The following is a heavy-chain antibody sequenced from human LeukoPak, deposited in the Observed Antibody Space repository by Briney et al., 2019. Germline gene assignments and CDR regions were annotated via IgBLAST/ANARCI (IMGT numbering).Heavy chain of an antibody. Sequence: PGRSLRLSCAASGFTFSSYGMHWVRQAPGKGLEWVAVISYDGSNKYYADSVKGRFTISRDNSKNTLYLQMNSLRAEDTAVYYCAKELLGAFDIWGQGTMVTVSS. CDR3: AKELLGAFDI. CDR2: ISYDGSNK. J-gene: IGHJ3*02. CDR1: GFTFSSYG. D-gene: IGHD1-26*01. V-gene: IGHV3-30*18.